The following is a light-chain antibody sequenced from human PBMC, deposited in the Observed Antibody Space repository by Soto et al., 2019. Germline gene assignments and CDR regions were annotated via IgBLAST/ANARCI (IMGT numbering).Light chain of an antibody. V-gene: IGKV3-15*01. CDR3: QQYNNWPST. CDR2: CAS. Sequence: EIVMTQSPATLSVSPGERATLSCRASQSVSSKLGWYQQNPGQAPRLLIYCASIRATGIPARFSGSGSGTDFTLTLSSLESEDFAVYYCQQYNNWPSTFGPGTKVDIK. CDR1: QSVSSK. J-gene: IGKJ3*01.